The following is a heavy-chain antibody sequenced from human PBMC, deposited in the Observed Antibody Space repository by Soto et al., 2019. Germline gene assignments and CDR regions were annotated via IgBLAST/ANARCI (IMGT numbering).Heavy chain of an antibody. CDR3: VKHRGNPSGAFDI. J-gene: IGHJ3*02. Sequence: GGSLRLSCAASGFTFSGSAMHWVRQASGKGLEWVGRIRSKANSYATAYAASVKGRFTISRDNSKSTVSLHMNSLRAEDTAVYYCVKHRGNPSGAFDIWGQGTMVTV. D-gene: IGHD3-10*01. V-gene: IGHV3-73*01. CDR2: IRSKANSYAT. CDR1: GFTFSGSA.